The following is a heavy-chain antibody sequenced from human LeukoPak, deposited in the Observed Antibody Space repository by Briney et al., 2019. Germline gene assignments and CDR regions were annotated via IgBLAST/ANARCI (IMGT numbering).Heavy chain of an antibody. CDR3: TTAGRITNFGVAPYDFHY. V-gene: IGHV1-24*01. J-gene: IGHJ4*02. CDR2: FDPEDGER. CDR1: GYTLTELS. Sequence: ASVKVSCKVSGYTLTELSMHWVRQAPGKGLDWMGGFDPEDGERIYAQKFQGRVTMTEDTSTDTAYMELSSLRSDDTAVYYCTTAGRITNFGVAPYDFHYWGQGTLVTVSS. D-gene: IGHD3-3*01.